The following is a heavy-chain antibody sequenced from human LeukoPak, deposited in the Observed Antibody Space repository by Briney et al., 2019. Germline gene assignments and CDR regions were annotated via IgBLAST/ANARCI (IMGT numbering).Heavy chain of an antibody. CDR1: GYTFNDYY. V-gene: IGHV1-2*02. J-gene: IGHJ5*02. Sequence: ASVKVSCKASGYTFNDYYLHWVRQAPGQGLEWMGWINPNSGDSNYAQNFQGRVTMTRDTSISTAYMELSRLRSDDTALYYCARISGSYGWFDPWGQGTLVTVSS. CDR2: INPNSGDS. CDR3: ARISGSYGWFDP. D-gene: IGHD1-26*01.